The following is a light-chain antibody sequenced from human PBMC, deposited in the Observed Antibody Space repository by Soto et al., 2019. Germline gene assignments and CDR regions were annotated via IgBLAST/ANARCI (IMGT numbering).Light chain of an antibody. Sequence: DIQLTQSPSTLSASVGDRVTITCRASQRIDRYLAWYQQKPGKAPKLLVYDASTLEGGVPSRFSGSGSATEFILTISSLQPYDFATYYCQQYKDDAWTFGQGTRVEIK. CDR2: DAS. J-gene: IGKJ1*01. CDR3: QQYKDDAWT. CDR1: QRIDRY. V-gene: IGKV1-5*01.